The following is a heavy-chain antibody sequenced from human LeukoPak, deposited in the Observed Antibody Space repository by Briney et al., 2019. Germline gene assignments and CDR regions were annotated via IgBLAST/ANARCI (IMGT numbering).Heavy chain of an antibody. CDR3: ARGLTGDLDY. V-gene: IGHV3-30*02. J-gene: IGHJ4*02. Sequence: PGGSLRLSCAASGFTFSSYGMHWVRQAPGKGLEWEAFIRYDGSNKYYADSVKGRFTISRDNAKNSLYLQMNSLRAEDTAVYYCARGLTGDLDYWGQGTLVTVSS. D-gene: IGHD7-27*01. CDR1: GFTFSSYG. CDR2: IRYDGSNK.